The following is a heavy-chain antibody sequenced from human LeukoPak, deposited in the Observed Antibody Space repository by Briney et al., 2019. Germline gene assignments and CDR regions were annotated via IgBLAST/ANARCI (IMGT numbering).Heavy chain of an antibody. V-gene: IGHV2-70*04. J-gene: IGHJ6*02. CDR2: IDWDDDK. CDR3: ARMLWYYGMDV. Sequence: ESGPALVKPTQTLTLTCTFSGFSLRTSGMRVSWIRQPPVKALEWLARIDWDDDKYYSTSLKTRLTISKDTSKNQMVLTMTNMDPVDTATYYCARMLWYYGMDVWGQGTTVTVSS. D-gene: IGHD5-18*01. CDR1: GFSLRTSGMR.